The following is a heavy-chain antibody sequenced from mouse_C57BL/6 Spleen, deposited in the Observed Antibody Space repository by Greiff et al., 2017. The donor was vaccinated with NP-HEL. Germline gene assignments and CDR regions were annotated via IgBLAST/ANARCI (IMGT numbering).Heavy chain of an antibody. CDR2: IHPNSGST. J-gene: IGHJ4*01. V-gene: IGHV1-64*01. D-gene: IGHD1-1*01. Sequence: VQLQQSGAELVKPGASVKLSCKASGYTFTSYWMHWVKQRPGQGLEWIGMIHPNSGSTNYNEKFKSKATLTVDKSSSTAYMQLSSLTSEDSAVYYCARNHYGSRGYAMDYWGQGTSVTVSS. CDR1: GYTFTSYW. CDR3: ARNHYGSRGYAMDY.